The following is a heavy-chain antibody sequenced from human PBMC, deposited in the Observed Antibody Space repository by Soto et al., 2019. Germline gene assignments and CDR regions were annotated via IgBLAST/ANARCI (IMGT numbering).Heavy chain of an antibody. V-gene: IGHV1-69*02. CDR2: IIPILGIA. CDR1: GGTFSSYT. Sequence: QVQLVQSGAEVKKPGSSVKVSCKASGGTFSSYTISWVRQAPGQGLAWMGRIIPILGIANYAQKFQGRVTITADKSTSTAYMELSSLRSEDTAVYYCARRCSSTSCYESFDYWGQGTLVTVSS. J-gene: IGHJ4*02. D-gene: IGHD2-2*01. CDR3: ARRCSSTSCYESFDY.